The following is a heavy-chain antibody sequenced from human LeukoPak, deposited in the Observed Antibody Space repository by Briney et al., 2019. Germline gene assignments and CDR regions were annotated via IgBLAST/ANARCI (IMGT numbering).Heavy chain of an antibody. V-gene: IGHV3-48*02. D-gene: IGHD3-3*01. CDR3: ARGDDFWSGYCMDV. J-gene: IGHJ6*02. Sequence: PGGSLRLSCAASGFTFSSYSMNWVRQAPGQGLERVSYISSSSSAIYYADSVKGRFTISRDNAKNSLYLQMNSLRDEDTAVYYCARGDDFWSGYCMDVWGQGTTVTVSS. CDR2: ISSSSSAI. CDR1: GFTFSSYS.